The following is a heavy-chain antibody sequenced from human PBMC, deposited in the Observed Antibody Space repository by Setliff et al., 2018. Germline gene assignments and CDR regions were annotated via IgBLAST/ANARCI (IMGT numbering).Heavy chain of an antibody. V-gene: IGHV4-61*09. Sequence: KASETLSLTCTVSGGSMNSGSYYWSFIRQPAGKGLEWIGQIYTSWSTNYNPSLKSRVTMSVDTSKNQFSLKLSSVTAADTAVYYCARMSGFLYMDAWGKGTTVTVSS. CDR3: ARMSGFLYMDA. J-gene: IGHJ6*03. CDR1: GGSMNSGSYY. D-gene: IGHD3-3*01. CDR2: IYTSWST.